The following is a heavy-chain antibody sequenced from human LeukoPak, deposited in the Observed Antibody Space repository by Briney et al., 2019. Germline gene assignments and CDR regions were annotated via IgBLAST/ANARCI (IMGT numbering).Heavy chain of an antibody. D-gene: IGHD6-6*01. V-gene: IGHV4-30-4*08. CDR1: GGSISSGDYY. Sequence: SETLSLTCTVSGGSISSGDYYWSWIRQPPGKGLEWIGHVYYSGRTYYNPSLKGRLTVSVDTSKNQFSLKLSSVTAADTAVYYCARAVYSNSYHFDYWGQGTLLTVSS. CDR2: VYYSGRT. J-gene: IGHJ4*02. CDR3: ARAVYSNSYHFDY.